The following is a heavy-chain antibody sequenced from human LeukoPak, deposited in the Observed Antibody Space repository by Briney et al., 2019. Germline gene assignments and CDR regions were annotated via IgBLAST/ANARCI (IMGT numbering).Heavy chain of an antibody. J-gene: IGHJ4*02. CDR3: ARGEGIAAASLDY. CDR2: INPNIGGI. V-gene: IGHV1-2*04. CDR1: GYTFTFYY. D-gene: IGHD6-13*01. Sequence: VKGSSKAWGYTFTFYYMHSVRQAPGQGLDLMGWINPNIGGINHAQKLQGWVTMTSDTSISTAYLELGRLRSDDTAVYVCARGEGIAAASLDYWGQGGMLGVCS.